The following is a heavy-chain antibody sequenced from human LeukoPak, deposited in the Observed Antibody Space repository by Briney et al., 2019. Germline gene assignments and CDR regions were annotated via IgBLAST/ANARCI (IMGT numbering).Heavy chain of an antibody. J-gene: IGHJ4*03. D-gene: IGHD3-16*01. CDR2: IYYSGST. CDR1: GGSISSYY. Sequence: PSETLSLTCTVSGGSISSYYWSWIRQPPGKGLEWIGYIYYSGSTNYKPSLKSRVTISVDTSKNQFSLKLSSVTAADTAVFYCASLRVPGYFDYWGQGTLVTVSS. CDR3: ASLRVPGYFDY. V-gene: IGHV4-59*12.